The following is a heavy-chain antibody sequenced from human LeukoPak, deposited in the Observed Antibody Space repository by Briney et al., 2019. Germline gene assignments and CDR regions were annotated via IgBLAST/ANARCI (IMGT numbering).Heavy chain of an antibody. J-gene: IGHJ5*01. Sequence: SETLSLTCTASGDSISNYYWGWIRQPAGKGLEWIGRIYTTGGTDYNPSLKSRVTISVDKSNNQFSLRLSSVTAADTAMYYCAREFRDVIGSGYYYDSWGQGTLVTVSS. CDR3: AREFRDVIGSGYYYDS. CDR1: GDSISNYY. D-gene: IGHD3-22*01. CDR2: IYTTGGT. V-gene: IGHV4-4*07.